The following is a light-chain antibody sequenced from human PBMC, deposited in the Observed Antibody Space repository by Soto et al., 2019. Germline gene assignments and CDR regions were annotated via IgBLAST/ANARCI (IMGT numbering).Light chain of an antibody. Sequence: DIVLTQSPATLSLSPGERATLSCRASQSVASYLNWYQQKRGQAPRLLIYDASSRATGIPARFSGSGSGTDFTLTISSLEPEDSAVYYCQQRHMWPITFGQGTRLEIK. CDR1: QSVASY. V-gene: IGKV3-11*01. J-gene: IGKJ5*01. CDR2: DAS. CDR3: QQRHMWPIT.